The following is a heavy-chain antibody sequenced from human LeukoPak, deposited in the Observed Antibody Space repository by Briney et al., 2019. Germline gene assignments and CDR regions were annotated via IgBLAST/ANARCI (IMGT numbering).Heavy chain of an antibody. D-gene: IGHD3-16*02. CDR3: AASYDYVWGSYRHQKTSLPFDY. Sequence: PGGSLRLSCAASGFTFSSYAMSWVRQAPGKGLEWVSAISGSGGSTYYADSVKGRFTISRDNSKNTLYLQMNSLRAEDTAVYYCAASYDYVWGSYRHQKTSLPFDYWGQGTLVTVSS. CDR1: GFTFSSYA. V-gene: IGHV3-23*01. CDR2: ISGSGGST. J-gene: IGHJ4*02.